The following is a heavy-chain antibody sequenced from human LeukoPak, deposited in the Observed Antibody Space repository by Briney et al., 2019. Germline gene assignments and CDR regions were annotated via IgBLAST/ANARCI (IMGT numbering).Heavy chain of an antibody. D-gene: IGHD3-10*01. CDR3: ARDHGSGSYYTFDY. V-gene: IGHV3-48*03. J-gene: IGHJ4*02. CDR1: GFTFRSYE. CDR2: LSSSGSAF. Sequence: GSLRLSCEDSGFTFRSYEMNWVRQAPGKGLEWIAYLSSSGSAFSYADSVKGRFTIARDNAKNSVYLEMNSLRADDTAVYYCARDHGSGSYYTFDYWGQGTLVTVSS.